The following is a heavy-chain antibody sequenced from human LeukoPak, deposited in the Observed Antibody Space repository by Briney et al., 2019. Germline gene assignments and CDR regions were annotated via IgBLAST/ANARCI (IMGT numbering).Heavy chain of an antibody. J-gene: IGHJ3*02. CDR3: ARVMTTVVTAHAFEI. V-gene: IGHV1-18*01. Sequence: GASVKVSCKASGYTFTTYAMNWVRQAPGQGLEWMGWISAYNGNTNYAQHLQGRVTMTTDTSTNTAYLELRSLRSDDTAIYYCARVMTTVVTAHAFEIWGQGTMVTVSS. CDR1: GYTFTTYA. CDR2: ISAYNGNT. D-gene: IGHD4-11*01.